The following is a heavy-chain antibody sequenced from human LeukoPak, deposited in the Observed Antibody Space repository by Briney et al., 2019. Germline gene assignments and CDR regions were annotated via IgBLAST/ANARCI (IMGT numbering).Heavy chain of an antibody. Sequence: SETLSLTCAVYGGSFSGYYWSWIRQPPGKGLEWIGEINHSGSTNYNPSHKSRVTISVDTSKNQFSLKLSSVTAADTAVYYCARVGTPRITMVRGVINWGQGTLVTVSS. CDR2: INHSGST. CDR1: GGSFSGYY. V-gene: IGHV4-34*01. D-gene: IGHD3-10*01. J-gene: IGHJ4*02. CDR3: ARVGTPRITMVRGVIN.